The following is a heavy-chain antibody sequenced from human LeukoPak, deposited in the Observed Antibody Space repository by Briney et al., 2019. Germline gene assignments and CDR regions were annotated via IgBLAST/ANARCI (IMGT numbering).Heavy chain of an antibody. V-gene: IGHV3-9*01. CDR2: INWNSGNI. CDR1: GFTFDDSV. CDR3: AKGGHPTRYYYGMDV. Sequence: GGSLRLSCAGAGFTFDDSVMHWVRQAPGKGLEWVSTINWNSGNIGYADSAKGRFTISRDDAKNSLFLQMNSLRTEDTALYYCAKGGHPTRYYYGMDVWGRGTTVTVSS. D-gene: IGHD2-15*01. J-gene: IGHJ6*02.